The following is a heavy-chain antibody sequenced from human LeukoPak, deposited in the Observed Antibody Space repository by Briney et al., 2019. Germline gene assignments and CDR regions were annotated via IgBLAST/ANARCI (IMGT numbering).Heavy chain of an antibody. CDR3: AMGYNYDYSLDV. J-gene: IGHJ6*02. Sequence: SETLSLTCAVYGGSFSGYYWSWIRQPPGKGLEWIGEINHGASTNYNPSLKSRVTISVDTSKNQFSLKLSSVTAADTAVYYCAMGYNYDYSLDVWDQGTSVTVSS. V-gene: IGHV4-34*01. D-gene: IGHD1-1*01. CDR1: GGSFSGYY. CDR2: INHGAST.